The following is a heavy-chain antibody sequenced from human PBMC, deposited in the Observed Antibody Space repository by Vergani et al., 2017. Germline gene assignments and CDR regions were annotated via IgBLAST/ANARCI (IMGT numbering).Heavy chain of an antibody. D-gene: IGHD3-22*01. CDR1: GFSFRNAW. Sequence: EVQLVESGGGIVKPGGSLRLSCVASGFSFRNAWMNWVRRTPGKGLEWVGRIKSTFDRGTTDYAAAVKGRFTISRDDSKNTLFLQMNGLKTEDIGVYYCARGYDSSGYWYYYYYGMDVWGQGTTVTVSS. V-gene: IGHV3-15*07. CDR2: IKSTFDRGTT. CDR3: ARGYDSSGYWYYYYYGMDV. J-gene: IGHJ6*02.